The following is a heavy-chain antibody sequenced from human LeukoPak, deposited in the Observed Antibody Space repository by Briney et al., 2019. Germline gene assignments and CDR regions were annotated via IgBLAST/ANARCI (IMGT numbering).Heavy chain of an antibody. CDR2: FSYSGST. CDR3: ARMYSGTSYDFDY. V-gene: IGHV4-59*01. D-gene: IGHD1-26*01. CDR1: GVSISTYY. J-gene: IGHJ4*02. Sequence: SPSETLSLTCSVSGVSISTYYWIWIRQPPAKGLEWMGFFSYSGSTKYNPSLKSRVTMSVDTSKNQFSLKLSSVTAADTAVYYCARMYSGTSYDFDYWGQGTLVTVSS.